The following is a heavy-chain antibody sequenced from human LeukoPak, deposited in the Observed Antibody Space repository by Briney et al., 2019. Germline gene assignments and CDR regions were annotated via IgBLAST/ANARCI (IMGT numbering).Heavy chain of an antibody. CDR1: GFTFSNAW. CDR3: TTDGGATISPDY. Sequence: GGSLRLSCAASGFTFSNAWMSWVRQAPGKGLEWVGRVKSKTDGGTTDYAAPVKGRFTISRDDSKNTLYLQMNSLKTEDTAVYYCTTDGGATISPDYWGQGTLATVSS. J-gene: IGHJ4*02. D-gene: IGHD1-26*01. V-gene: IGHV3-15*01. CDR2: VKSKTDGGTT.